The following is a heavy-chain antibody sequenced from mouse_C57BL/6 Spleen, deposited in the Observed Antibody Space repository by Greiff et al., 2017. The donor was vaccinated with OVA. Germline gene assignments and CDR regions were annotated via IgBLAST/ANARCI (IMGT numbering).Heavy chain of an antibody. CDR2: INPNNGGT. J-gene: IGHJ2*01. V-gene: IGHV1-18*01. Sequence: VQLQQSGPELVKPGASVKIPCKASGYTFTDYNMDWVKQSHGKSLEWIGDINPNNGGTIYNQKFKGKATLTVDKSSSTAYMELRSLTSEDTAVYYCARGAPSNFFDYWGQGTTLTVSS. CDR3: ARGAPSNFFDY. CDR1: GYTFTDYN.